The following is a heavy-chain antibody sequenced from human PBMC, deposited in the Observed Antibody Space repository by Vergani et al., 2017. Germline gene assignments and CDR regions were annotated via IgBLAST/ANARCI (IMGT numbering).Heavy chain of an antibody. CDR2: IVVGSGNT. V-gene: IGHV1-58*01. J-gene: IGHJ6*02. Sequence: QMQLVQSGPEVKKPGTSVTVSCKASGFTFTSSAVQWVRQARGQRLEWIGWIVVGSGNTNYAQKFQERVTITRDMSTSTAYMELSSLRSEDTAVYYCAADITGVDYYDSSGYFTYGMDVWGQGTTVTVSS. D-gene: IGHD3-22*01. CDR1: GFTFTSSA. CDR3: AADITGVDYYDSSGYFTYGMDV.